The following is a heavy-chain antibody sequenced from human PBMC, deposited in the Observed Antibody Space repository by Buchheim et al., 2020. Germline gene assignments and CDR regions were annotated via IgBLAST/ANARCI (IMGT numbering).Heavy chain of an antibody. Sequence: EVQLVESGGGLVQPGGSLRLSCAASGFTFSDKWMYWVRQAPGKGLVWVSCVKGDGSSPSYADSVKGRFTISRDHAQNTLSVQMNSLRAEDTAVYFCARGTLAWSNWYFDLWGRGTL. D-gene: IGHD3-3*01. CDR1: GFTFSDKW. CDR3: ARGTLAWSNWYFDL. V-gene: IGHV3-74*01. J-gene: IGHJ2*01. CDR2: VKGDGSSP.